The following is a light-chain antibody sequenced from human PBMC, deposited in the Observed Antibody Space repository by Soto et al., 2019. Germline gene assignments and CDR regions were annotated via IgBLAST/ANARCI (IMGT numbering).Light chain of an antibody. CDR3: AAWDDRLNGVV. V-gene: IGLV2-14*03. CDR2: NNN. J-gene: IGLJ2*01. CDR1: SSDVGGSDH. Sequence: QSALTQPASVSGSPGQSITVSCTGTSSDVGGSDHVNWYQQHPGKAPKLLIYNNNQRPSGVPGRFSGSTSGTSASLAITGLQSEDEAGYFCAAWDDRLNGVVFGGGTKVTVL.